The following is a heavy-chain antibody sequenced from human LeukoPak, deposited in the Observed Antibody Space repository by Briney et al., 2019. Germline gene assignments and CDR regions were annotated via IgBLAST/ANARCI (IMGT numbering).Heavy chain of an antibody. Sequence: SETLSLTCTVFGGSISSYYWSWIRQPPGKGLEWIGYISYSGRINYNPSLKSRVTMSVDTSKNQFSLRLSSVTAADTAVYYCARVAVTGTPLSFDYWGQGTLVTVSS. V-gene: IGHV4-59*01. CDR3: ARVAVTGTPLSFDY. D-gene: IGHD6-19*01. CDR1: GGSISSYY. CDR2: ISYSGRI. J-gene: IGHJ4*02.